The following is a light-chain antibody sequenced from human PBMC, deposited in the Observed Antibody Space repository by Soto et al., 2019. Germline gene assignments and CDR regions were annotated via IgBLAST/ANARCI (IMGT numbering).Light chain of an antibody. CDR1: SANSGAGYD. V-gene: IGLV1-40*01. J-gene: IGLJ2*01. Sequence: QSVLTQPPSVSAAPGPRVTISCTGSSANSGAGYDGHRYQQVQGTGPLLLIYGNNNRPSGVADRYSGSKSGTSASRAITGLRAEDEDDYYCQSYACSLRGSVFGGGTKVTVL. CDR2: GNN. CDR3: QSYACSLRGSV.